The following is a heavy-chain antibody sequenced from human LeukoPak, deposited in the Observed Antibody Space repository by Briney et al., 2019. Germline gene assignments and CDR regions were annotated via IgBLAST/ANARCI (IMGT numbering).Heavy chain of an antibody. CDR3: AKDWDEGDDFFDY. CDR2: IWYDGSNK. Sequence: GGSLRRSCAASGFTFSSYGMHWVRQAPGKGLEWVAVIWYDGSNKYYADSVKGRFPISRDNSKTTLYLQMNSLRAEDTAVYYCAKDWDEGDDFFDYWGQGTLVTVSS. V-gene: IGHV3-33*06. J-gene: IGHJ4*02. D-gene: IGHD2-21*02. CDR1: GFTFSSYG.